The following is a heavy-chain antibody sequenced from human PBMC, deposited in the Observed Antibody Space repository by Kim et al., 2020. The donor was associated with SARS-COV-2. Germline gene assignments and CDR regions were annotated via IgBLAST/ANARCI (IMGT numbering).Heavy chain of an antibody. Sequence: GESLKISCKVSGSSFNKEWVGWVRQKSGKGLEWMGIIYPDDSETKYNPSFEGQVTMSVDKSISTAFLQWSSLQAADTAMYYCARLFYESSGYLIADHWGQGTLVTVSS. CDR1: GSSFNKEW. V-gene: IGHV5-51*01. CDR3: ARLFYESSGYLIADH. CDR2: IYPDDSET. J-gene: IGHJ4*02. D-gene: IGHD3-22*01.